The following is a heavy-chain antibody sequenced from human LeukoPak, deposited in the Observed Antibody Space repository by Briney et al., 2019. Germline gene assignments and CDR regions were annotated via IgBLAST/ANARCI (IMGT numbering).Heavy chain of an antibody. J-gene: IGHJ4*02. Sequence: PGGSLRLSCAVSGLIFRSYWMSWVRQAPGKGLEWVANINQDGSEKYFVDSVKGRFTISRDNAKNSLHLQMNTLRAEDTAVYYCARERDGRFFGYWGQGTLVTVSS. CDR3: ARERDGRFFGY. CDR2: INQDGSEK. CDR1: GLIFRSYW. D-gene: IGHD5-24*01. V-gene: IGHV3-7*01.